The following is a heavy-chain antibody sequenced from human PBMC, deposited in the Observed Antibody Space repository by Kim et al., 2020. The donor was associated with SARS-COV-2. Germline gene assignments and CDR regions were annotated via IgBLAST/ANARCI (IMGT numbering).Heavy chain of an antibody. V-gene: IGHV3-53*01. J-gene: IGHJ6*02. D-gene: IGHD3-16*01. CDR2: IYSGGST. CDR3: ARMGEETTWVSGMDV. Sequence: GGSLRLSCAASGFTVSSNYMSWVRQAPGKGLEWVSVIYSGGSTYYADSVKGRFTISRDNSKNTLYLQMNSLRAEDTAVYYCARMGEETTWVSGMDVWGQGTTVTVSS. CDR1: GFTVSSNY.